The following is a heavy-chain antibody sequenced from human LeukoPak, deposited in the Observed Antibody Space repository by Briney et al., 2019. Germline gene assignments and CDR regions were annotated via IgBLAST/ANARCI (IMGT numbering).Heavy chain of an antibody. CDR1: GFTFNRHW. D-gene: IGHD4-17*01. J-gene: IGHJ4*02. V-gene: IGHV3-7*03. Sequence: GGSLRLSCAASGFTFNRHWMNWVRQAPGKGLEWVANIKQGGGERNYVDSVKGRFTISRYDAKNSLYLQLNSLRVEDTAIYYCARGPDYGARTDYLDYWGQGALVTVSS. CDR3: ARGPDYGARTDYLDY. CDR2: IKQGGGER.